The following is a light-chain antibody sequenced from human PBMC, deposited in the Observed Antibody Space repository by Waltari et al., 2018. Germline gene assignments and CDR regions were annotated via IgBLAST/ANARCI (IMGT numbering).Light chain of an antibody. CDR2: LGS. J-gene: IGKJ2*01. CDR1: QSLLYSNGYNY. CDR3: MQALQTPYT. Sequence: DIVMTQSPLSLPVTPGEPASISCRSSQSLLYSNGYNYLDWYLQKPGQSPQVLVYLGSNRASGVPDRVSGSGSGTDFTLKISRVEAEDVGVYYCMQALQTPYTFGQGTKLEIK. V-gene: IGKV2-28*01.